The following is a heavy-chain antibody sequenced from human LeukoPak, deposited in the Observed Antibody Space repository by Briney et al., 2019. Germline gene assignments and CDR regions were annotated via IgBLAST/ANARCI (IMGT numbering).Heavy chain of an antibody. D-gene: IGHD5-24*01. CDR2: IIPILGIA. J-gene: IGHJ4*02. CDR1: GGTFSSYA. CDR3: ARVDGYNSGYYFDY. V-gene: IGHV1-69*04. Sequence: EASVKVSCEASGGTFSSYAISWVRQAPGQGLEWMGRIIPILGIANYAQKFQGRVTITADKSTSTAYMELSSLRSEDTAVYYCARVDGYNSGYYFDYWGQGTLVTVSS.